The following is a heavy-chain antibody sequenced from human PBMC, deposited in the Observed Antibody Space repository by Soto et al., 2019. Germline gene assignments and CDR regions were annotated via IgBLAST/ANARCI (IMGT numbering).Heavy chain of an antibody. V-gene: IGHV3-30*18. CDR1: GFTFSSYG. CDR3: AKDIVKYTYGACDY. D-gene: IGHD5-18*01. Sequence: GGSLRLSCAASGFTFSSYGMYWVRQAPGKGLEWVAAISYDGSNNYHADSVRGRFTISRDNSKNTLYLQLNSLRTEDTAVYYCAKDIVKYTYGACDYWGQGVLVTVSS. J-gene: IGHJ4*02. CDR2: ISYDGSNN.